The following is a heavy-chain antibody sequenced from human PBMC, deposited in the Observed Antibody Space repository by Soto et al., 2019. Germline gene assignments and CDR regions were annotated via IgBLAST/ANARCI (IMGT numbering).Heavy chain of an antibody. V-gene: IGHV6-1*01. J-gene: IGHJ6*02. CDR3: ASLAVADSYYGMDV. Sequence: SHTLSLTCAISGDSVSSNSAAWNWIRQSPSRGLEWLGRTYYRSKCYNDYAVSVKSRITINPDTSKTQFSLQLNSVTPEDTAVYSCASLAVADSYYGMDVWGQGTTVTVSS. CDR1: GDSVSSNSAA. D-gene: IGHD6-19*01. CDR2: TYYRSKCYN.